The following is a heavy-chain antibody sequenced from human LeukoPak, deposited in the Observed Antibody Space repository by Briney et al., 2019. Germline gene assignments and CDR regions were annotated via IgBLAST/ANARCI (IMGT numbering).Heavy chain of an antibody. CDR2: IYYSGIT. CDR3: ERATLPVAYCGGDCYAFGT. D-gene: IGHD2-21*02. J-gene: IGHJ3*02. V-gene: IGHV4-61*01. CDR1: CGSFSSGSYC. Sequence: SETLSLTCTVSCGSFSSGSYCFSLIRQPPGNGLEWFGYIYYSGITNYNPSLDSRVTIPVHTSKNPFSLKLSSVTAADTDVYHCERATLPVAYCGGDCYAFGTWGPGTLVTVSS.